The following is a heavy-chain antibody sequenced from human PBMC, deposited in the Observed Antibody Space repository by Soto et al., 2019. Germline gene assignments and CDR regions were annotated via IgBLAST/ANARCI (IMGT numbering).Heavy chain of an antibody. Sequence: SETLSLTCTVSGGSISSYYWSWIRQPPGEGLEWIGYIYYSGSTNYNPSLKSRVTISVDTSKNQFSLKLSSVTAADTAVYYCAREVGGSSGFFDYWGQGTLVTVSS. CDR2: IYYSGST. D-gene: IGHD3-22*01. CDR1: GGSISSYY. J-gene: IGHJ4*02. V-gene: IGHV4-59*01. CDR3: AREVGGSSGFFDY.